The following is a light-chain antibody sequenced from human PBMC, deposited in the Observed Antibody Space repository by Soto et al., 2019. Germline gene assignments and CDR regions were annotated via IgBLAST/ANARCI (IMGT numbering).Light chain of an antibody. J-gene: IGLJ2*01. Sequence: QSVLTQPRSVSGAPGQRVTISGTGSSSNIGAGYDVHWYQQLPGTAPKLLIYGNSNRPSGVPDRFSGSKSGTSASLAITGLQAEDEADYYCQSYDSSLSGSIFGGGTKLTVL. CDR1: SSNIGAGYD. CDR2: GNS. V-gene: IGLV1-40*01. CDR3: QSYDSSLSGSI.